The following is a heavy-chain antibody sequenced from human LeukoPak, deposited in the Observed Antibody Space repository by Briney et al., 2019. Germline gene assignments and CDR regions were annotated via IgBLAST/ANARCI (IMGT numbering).Heavy chain of an antibody. CDR2: IYYSGST. CDR3: ASGGYCGSTSCYPKWFDP. J-gene: IGHJ5*02. CDR1: GGSISSGGYY. Sequence: PSQTLSLTCTVSGGSISSGGYYWSWIRQHPGKGLEWIGYIYYSGSTYYNPSLKSRVTISVDTSKNQFSLKLSSVTAADTAVYYCASGGYCGSTSCYPKWFDPWGQGTLVTVSS. D-gene: IGHD2-2*01. V-gene: IGHV4-31*03.